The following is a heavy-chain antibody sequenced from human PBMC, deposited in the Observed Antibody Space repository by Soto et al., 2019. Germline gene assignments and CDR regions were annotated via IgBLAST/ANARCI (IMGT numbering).Heavy chain of an antibody. CDR3: ARLRGQWLVPMQNDY. V-gene: IGHV4-39*01. Sequence: SETLSLTCAVSGGSISSSSYYWGWIRQPPGKGLEWIGSIYYSGSTYYNPSLKSRVTISVDTSKNQFSLKLSSVTAADTAVYYCARLRGQWLVPMQNDYWGQGTLVTVSS. J-gene: IGHJ4*02. CDR1: GGSISSSSYY. D-gene: IGHD6-19*01. CDR2: IYYSGST.